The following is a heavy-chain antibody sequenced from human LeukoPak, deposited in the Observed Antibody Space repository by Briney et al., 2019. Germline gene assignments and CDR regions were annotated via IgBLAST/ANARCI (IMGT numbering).Heavy chain of an antibody. J-gene: IGHJ4*02. CDR2: INPNSGDT. Sequence: ASVKVSCKASGYTFTGYYIHWVRQAPGQGLEWMAWINPNSGDTHYAQKFQGRVTMTRDTSISTAYMELSRLRSDDTAMYYCARGSTVGATESLGFDYWGQGTPVTVSS. CDR1: GYTFTGYY. V-gene: IGHV1-2*02. D-gene: IGHD1-26*01. CDR3: ARGSTVGATESLGFDY.